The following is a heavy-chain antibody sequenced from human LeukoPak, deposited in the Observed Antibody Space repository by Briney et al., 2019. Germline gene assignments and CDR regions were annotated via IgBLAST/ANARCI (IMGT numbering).Heavy chain of an antibody. V-gene: IGHV4-4*07. CDR1: GGSISSYY. Sequence: SETLSLTCTVSGGSISSYYWSWIRQPAGKGLEWIGRIYTSGSTNYNPSLKSRVTMSVDTSKNQFSLKLSSVTAADTAVYYSARVTWQQLSYAFDIWGQGTMVTVSS. CDR3: ARVTWQQLSYAFDI. D-gene: IGHD6-13*01. J-gene: IGHJ3*02. CDR2: IYTSGST.